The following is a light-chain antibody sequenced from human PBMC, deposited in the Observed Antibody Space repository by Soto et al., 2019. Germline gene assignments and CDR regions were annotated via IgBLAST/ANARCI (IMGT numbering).Light chain of an antibody. Sequence: EIVLTQSPDTLSLSPGARATVSCRASQSVDSYLAWYQQRPGQAPRLLIYGTSSRAIGIPGRFSGSGSGTDFTLTISRVDPEDFAVYYCQQYATSPTTFGQGTRLDNK. CDR2: GTS. CDR1: QSVDSY. V-gene: IGKV3-20*01. J-gene: IGKJ5*01. CDR3: QQYATSPTT.